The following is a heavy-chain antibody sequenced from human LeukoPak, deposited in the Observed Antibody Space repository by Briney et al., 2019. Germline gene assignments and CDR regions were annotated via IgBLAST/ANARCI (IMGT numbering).Heavy chain of an antibody. V-gene: IGHV3-53*01. Sequence: GGSLRLSCAASGFTVSTNYMSWVRQAPGKGLEWVSVIYSDGRTYYADSVKGRFTISRDNSKNTLYLQMNSLRAVDTAVYYCARVTDASNYGYDIWGQGTLVTVS. CDR2: IYSDGRT. CDR3: ARVTDASNYGYDI. CDR1: GFTVSTNY. D-gene: IGHD3-16*01. J-gene: IGHJ3*02.